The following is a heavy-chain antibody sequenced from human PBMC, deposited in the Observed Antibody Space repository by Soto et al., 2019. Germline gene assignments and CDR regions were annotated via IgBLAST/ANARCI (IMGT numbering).Heavy chain of an antibody. CDR1: GFSLSTSGVG. V-gene: IGHV2-5*02. CDR2: IYWDDDK. Sequence: QITLKESGPPLVKPTQTLTLTCTFSGFSLSTSGVGVGWIRQPPGKALEWLALIYWDDDKRYSPSLKSRLTITKDTSKNQVVHTMTNMDPVDTATYYCAHSSPTALIRAEFDYWGQGTLVTVSS. CDR3: AHSSPTALIRAEFDY. D-gene: IGHD5-18*01. J-gene: IGHJ4*02.